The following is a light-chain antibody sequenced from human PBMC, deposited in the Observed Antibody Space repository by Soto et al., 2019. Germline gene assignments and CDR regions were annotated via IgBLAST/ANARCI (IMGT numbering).Light chain of an antibody. J-gene: IGKJ4*01. V-gene: IGKV3-15*01. CDR1: QSVSSN. CDR2: VAS. CDR3: QQYNVWPLT. Sequence: EIVMTQSPATLSVSPGERATLSCRASQSVSSNLAWYQQKPGQTPKLLIYVASTRATGIPARFSGSGSGTEFTLTISSLQSEDFPVYYWQQYNVWPLTFGGGTKVEFK.